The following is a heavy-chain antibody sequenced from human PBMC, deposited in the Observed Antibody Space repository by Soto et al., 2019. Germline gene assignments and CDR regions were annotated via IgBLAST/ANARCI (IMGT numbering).Heavy chain of an antibody. Sequence: PGGSLRLSCAASGFTFSSYGMHWVRQAPGKGLEWVAVISYDGSNKYYADSVKGRFTISRDNSKNTLYLQMNSLRAEDTAVYYCAKDLLLAVSLRVVKYYYGMDVWGQGTTVTVSS. CDR3: AKDLLLAVSLRVVKYYYGMDV. V-gene: IGHV3-30*18. D-gene: IGHD3-22*01. CDR1: GFTFSSYG. J-gene: IGHJ6*02. CDR2: ISYDGSNK.